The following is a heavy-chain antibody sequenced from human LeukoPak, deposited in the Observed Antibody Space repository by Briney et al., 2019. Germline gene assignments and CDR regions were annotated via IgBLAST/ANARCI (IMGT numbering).Heavy chain of an antibody. CDR1: GGTFSSYA. V-gene: IGHV1-69*05. Sequence: ASVRVSCKASGGTFSSYAISWVRQAPGQGLEWMGGIIPIFGTVNYAQKFQGRVTITTDESTSTAYMELSSLRSEDTAVYYCARNHPTYYYYYYMDVWGKGTTVTVSS. D-gene: IGHD1-14*01. CDR3: ARNHPTYYYYYYMDV. J-gene: IGHJ6*03. CDR2: IIPIFGTV.